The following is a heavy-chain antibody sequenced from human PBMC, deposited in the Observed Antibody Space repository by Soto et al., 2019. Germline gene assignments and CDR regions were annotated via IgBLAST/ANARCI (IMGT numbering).Heavy chain of an antibody. CDR2: IDPSDSYT. Sequence: LKISCKGSGYSFTSYWISWVRQMPGKGLEWMGRIDPSDSYTNYSPSFQGHVTISADKSISTAYLQWSSLKASDTAMYYCARHDYCSSTSCYYFDYWGQGTLVTVPQ. D-gene: IGHD2-2*01. J-gene: IGHJ4*02. CDR3: ARHDYCSSTSCYYFDY. V-gene: IGHV5-10-1*01. CDR1: GYSFTSYW.